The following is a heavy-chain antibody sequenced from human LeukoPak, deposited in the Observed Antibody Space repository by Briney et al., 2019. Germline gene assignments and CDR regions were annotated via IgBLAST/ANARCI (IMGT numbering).Heavy chain of an antibody. J-gene: IGHJ5*02. CDR3: AKGGKRIAAAGTDWFDP. CDR1: GFTFSSYG. CDR2: ISYDGSNK. V-gene: IGHV3-30*18. Sequence: GGSLRLSCAAPGFTFSSYGMHWVRQAPGKGLEWVAVISYDGSNKYYADSVKGRFTISRDNSKNTLYLQMNSLRAEDTAVYYCAKGGKRIAAAGTDWFDPWGQGTLVTVSS. D-gene: IGHD6-13*01.